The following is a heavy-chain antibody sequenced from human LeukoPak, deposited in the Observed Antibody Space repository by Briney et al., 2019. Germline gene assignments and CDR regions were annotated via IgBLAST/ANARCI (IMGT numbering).Heavy chain of an antibody. D-gene: IGHD6-13*01. Sequence: GGSLRLSYAASGFTFSSYSMNWVRQAPGKGLEWVSSISSSSSYIFYSDSVKGRFTISRDNAKNSLYLQMNSLRAEGTAVYYCARQYSSSWYYFDYWGQGTLVTVSS. CDR1: GFTFSSYS. CDR2: ISSSSSYI. V-gene: IGHV3-21*01. J-gene: IGHJ4*02. CDR3: ARQYSSSWYYFDY.